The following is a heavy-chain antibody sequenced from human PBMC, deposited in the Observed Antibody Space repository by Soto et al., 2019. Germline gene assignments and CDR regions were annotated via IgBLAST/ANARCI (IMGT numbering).Heavy chain of an antibody. CDR1: GDSVSKYY. CDR3: ARSPAYGDYANLDT. D-gene: IGHD4-17*01. V-gene: IGHV4-4*07. Sequence: SETLSLTCTVSGDSVSKYYWNWIRQPAGKGLEWIGRIHSTRSPNYNPSLKSRVTMSVDTSKNQFSLKLNLTSVTAADTAVYYCARSPAYGDYANLDTWGQGTLVTVSS. CDR2: IHSTRSP. J-gene: IGHJ5*02.